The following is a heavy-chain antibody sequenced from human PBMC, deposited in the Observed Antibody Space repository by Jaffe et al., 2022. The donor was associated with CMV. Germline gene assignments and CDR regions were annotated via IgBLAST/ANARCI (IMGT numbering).Heavy chain of an antibody. V-gene: IGHV3-53*01. CDR2: IYSGGST. CDR1: GFTVSSNY. Sequence: EVQLVESGGGLIQPGGSLRLSCAASGFTVSSNYMSWVRQAPGKGLEWVSVIYSGGSTYYADSVKGRFTISRDNSKNTLYLQMNSLRAEDTAVYYCARVYSSSWYTLDYWGQGTLVTVSS. CDR3: ARVYSSSWYTLDY. D-gene: IGHD6-13*01. J-gene: IGHJ4*02.